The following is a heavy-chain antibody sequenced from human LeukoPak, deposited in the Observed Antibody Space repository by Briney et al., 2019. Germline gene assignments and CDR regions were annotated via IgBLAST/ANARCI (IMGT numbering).Heavy chain of an antibody. Sequence: GESPQISCKGSGYSFTKYWIGWVRQLPGKGLEWMGIIYPDDSDTRYSPSFQGQVTISADKSISTAYLQWSSLKASDTAMYYCARQSGSYRSGIDYWGQGTLVTVSS. D-gene: IGHD1-26*01. J-gene: IGHJ4*02. V-gene: IGHV5-51*01. CDR1: GYSFTKYW. CDR2: IYPDDSDT. CDR3: ARQSGSYRSGIDY.